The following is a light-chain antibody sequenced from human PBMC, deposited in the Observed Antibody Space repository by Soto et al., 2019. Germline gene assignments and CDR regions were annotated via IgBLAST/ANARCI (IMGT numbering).Light chain of an antibody. Sequence: QSALTQPASVSGSPGQSITISCTGTSSDVGSYNLVSWYQQHPGKAPKLMIYEGSKRPSGVSNRFSGSKSGNTASLTISGLQAEDGADYYCCSYAGSSLYVFGTGTKVTVL. J-gene: IGLJ1*01. CDR3: CSYAGSSLYV. V-gene: IGLV2-23*01. CDR1: SSDVGSYNL. CDR2: EGS.